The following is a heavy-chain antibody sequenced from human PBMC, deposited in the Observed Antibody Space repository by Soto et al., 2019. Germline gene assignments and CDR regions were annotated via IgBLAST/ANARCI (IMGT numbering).Heavy chain of an antibody. CDR3: ATLPRTIERTPAAIWSFDY. D-gene: IGHD2-2*01. CDR2: LDAEEGET. CDR1: GYSLSDLS. V-gene: IGHV1-24*01. Sequence: ASVKVSCKVSGYSLSDLSIHWVRRAPGKGLEWMGGLDAEEGETIYAQKLQGRDTMTEDTSTDTAYMELSSMTSKETAMYYCATLPRTIERTPAAIWSFDYWGQGTLGTVSS. J-gene: IGHJ4*02.